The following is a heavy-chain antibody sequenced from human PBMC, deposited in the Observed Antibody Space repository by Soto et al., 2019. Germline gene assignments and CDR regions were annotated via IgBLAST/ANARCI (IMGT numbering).Heavy chain of an antibody. CDR3: VRGGIAGHWFDP. Sequence: PSDTLSLTCSVSRAFINSGGFYYSWIRQPPGKGLEWLGYIFHSGSTLYTPSLRGRLTLSADTSRNQLSLHLTSVTAADTAVYYCVRGGIAGHWFDPWGQGILVTVSS. J-gene: IGHJ5*02. CDR1: RAFINSGGFY. V-gene: IGHV4-31*03. D-gene: IGHD2-21*01. CDR2: IFHSGST.